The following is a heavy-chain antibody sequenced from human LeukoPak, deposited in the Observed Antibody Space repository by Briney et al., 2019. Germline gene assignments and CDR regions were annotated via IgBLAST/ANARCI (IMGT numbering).Heavy chain of an antibody. V-gene: IGHV1-2*02. J-gene: IGHJ4*02. CDR3: ARGVGLTTLTPNDY. Sequence: ASVKVSCKASGYTFTDYYMHWVRQAPGQGFEWMGWINPNDGDTNYAQKFQGRVTMTRDTSISTAHMEVSRLRSDDTAVYYCARGVGLTTLTPNDYWGQGILVTVSS. D-gene: IGHD4-11*01. CDR2: INPNDGDT. CDR1: GYTFTDYY.